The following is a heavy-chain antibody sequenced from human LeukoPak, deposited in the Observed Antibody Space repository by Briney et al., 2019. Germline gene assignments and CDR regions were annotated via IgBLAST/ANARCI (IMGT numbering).Heavy chain of an antibody. Sequence: PGGSLRLSCAASGFTFSNYAMHWVRQAPGKGLEWVAFISSDGSNKYYADSVKGRFTISRDNSKNTLYLQMNSLRAGDTAVYYCARSERTSGYCSGGSCLYYFDYWGQGTLVTVSS. J-gene: IGHJ4*02. D-gene: IGHD2-15*01. CDR1: GFTFSNYA. V-gene: IGHV3-30-3*01. CDR2: ISSDGSNK. CDR3: ARSERTSGYCSGGSCLYYFDY.